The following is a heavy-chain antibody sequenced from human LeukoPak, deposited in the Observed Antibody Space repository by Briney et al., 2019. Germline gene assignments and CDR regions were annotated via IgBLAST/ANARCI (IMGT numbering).Heavy chain of an antibody. CDR3: ARLASEDYSDHTPTY. D-gene: IGHD4-17*01. CDR2: IFPGDSDT. V-gene: IGHV5-51*01. J-gene: IGHJ4*02. CDR1: GYSFTNYW. Sequence: GESLKISCKASGYSFTNYWIGWVRQMPGKGLEWMGIIFPGDSDTRYSPSFEGQVIISVDKSISTAYLQWSSLKASDIAIYYCARLASEDYSDHTPTYWGQGTLVTVSS.